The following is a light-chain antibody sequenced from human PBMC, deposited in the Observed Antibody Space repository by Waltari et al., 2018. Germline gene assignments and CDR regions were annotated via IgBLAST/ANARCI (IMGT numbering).Light chain of an antibody. CDR2: TAS. CDR1: QGISNY. V-gene: IGKV1-9*01. Sequence: IQLTQSPSSLSASVGDRVTITCRASQGISNYLAWYQQKSGKAPKLPIETASTWQSGVPSRVGGRGSGTDFTLTISSLQPEEFATYYCRQRKSYPPTFGGGTKVEIK. J-gene: IGKJ4*01. CDR3: RQRKSYPPT.